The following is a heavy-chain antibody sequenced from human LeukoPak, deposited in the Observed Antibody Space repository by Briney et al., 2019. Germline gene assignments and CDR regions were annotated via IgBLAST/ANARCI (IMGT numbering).Heavy chain of an antibody. Sequence: GGSLRLSCVGSGFTFRSHAMSWVRQAPEKGLEFVSGIYENGGTTYYADSVKGRFSISRDNSKNTLYLQMNSLRAEDAAVYYCARDFGVVPYGMDVWGQGTTVIVSS. V-gene: IGHV3-23*01. D-gene: IGHD3-3*01. J-gene: IGHJ6*02. CDR1: GFTFRSHA. CDR3: ARDFGVVPYGMDV. CDR2: IYENGGTT.